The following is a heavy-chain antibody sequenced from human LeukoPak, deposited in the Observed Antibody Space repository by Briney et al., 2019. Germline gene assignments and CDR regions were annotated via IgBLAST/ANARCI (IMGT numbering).Heavy chain of an antibody. Sequence: GGSLRLSCAASGFSFNYAWMSWVRQAPGKRLEWVARVKSKTDGGTTDYAAVVKGRFTISRDDSTTSVYLQMNSLRAEDTAVYFCTTYFWGGYYPDYWGQGTLVTVSS. V-gene: IGHV3-15*01. CDR2: VKSKTDGGTT. D-gene: IGHD3-3*01. J-gene: IGHJ4*02. CDR3: TTYFWGGYYPDY. CDR1: GFSFNYAW.